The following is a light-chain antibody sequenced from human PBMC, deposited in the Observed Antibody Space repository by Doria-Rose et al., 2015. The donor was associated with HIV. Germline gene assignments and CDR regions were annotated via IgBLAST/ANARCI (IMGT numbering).Light chain of an antibody. Sequence: TQSPGTLSLSPGERATLSCRASQSVSANYLAWYQQRPGKSPRLLIYGASSRATDIPDRFSGSGSGTDFTLTISRLEPEDSAVYYCHQYASSRTFGQGTKVEIK. J-gene: IGKJ1*01. CDR3: HQYASSRT. CDR2: GAS. CDR1: QSVSANY. V-gene: IGKV3-20*01.